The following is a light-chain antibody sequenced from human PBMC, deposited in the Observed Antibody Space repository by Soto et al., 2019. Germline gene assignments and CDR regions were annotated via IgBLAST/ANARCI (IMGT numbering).Light chain of an antibody. CDR2: EAS. CDR3: QQASSFPLS. J-gene: IGKJ4*01. Sequence: DIQMTQSPSSVSASVGDRVTITCRASQDISSDLAWYHHRPGKGPKFLIYEASTLQNGVPSRFSGSGSGTDFTLTINNLQPEDFATYFCQQASSFPLSFGGGTKVEMK. V-gene: IGKV1-12*01. CDR1: QDISSD.